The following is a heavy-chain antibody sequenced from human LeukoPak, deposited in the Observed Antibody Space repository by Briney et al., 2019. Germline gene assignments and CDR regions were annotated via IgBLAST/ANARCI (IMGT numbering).Heavy chain of an antibody. J-gene: IGHJ3*02. CDR3: AKDRDYGDYNDAFDI. CDR2: ISWDGGST. V-gene: IGHV3-43*01. Sequence: PGGSLRLSCAASGFTFDDYTMHWVRQAPGKGLEWVSLISWDGGSTYYADSVKGRFTISRDNSKNTLYLQMNSLRAEDTAVYYCAKDRDYGDYNDAFDIWGQGTMVTVSS. D-gene: IGHD4-17*01. CDR1: GFTFDDYT.